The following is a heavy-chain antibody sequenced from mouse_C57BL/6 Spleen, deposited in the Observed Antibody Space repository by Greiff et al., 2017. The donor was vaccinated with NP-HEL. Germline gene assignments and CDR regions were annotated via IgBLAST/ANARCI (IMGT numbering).Heavy chain of an antibody. CDR2: IWTGGGT. Sequence: QVQLQQSGPGLVAPSQSLSITCTVSGFSLTSYAISWVRQPPGKGLEWLGVIWTGGGTNYNSALKSRLSISKDNSKSQVFLKMNSLQTDDTARYYCARTTVVALYYAMDYWGQGTSVTVSS. CDR3: ARTTVVALYYAMDY. CDR1: GFSLTSYA. V-gene: IGHV2-9-1*01. D-gene: IGHD1-1*01. J-gene: IGHJ4*01.